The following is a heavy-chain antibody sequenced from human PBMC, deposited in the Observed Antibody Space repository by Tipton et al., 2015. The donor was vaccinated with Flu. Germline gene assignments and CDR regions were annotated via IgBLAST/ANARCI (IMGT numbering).Heavy chain of an antibody. Sequence: TLSLTCAVSGYSISSGYYWGWIRQPPGKGLEWIGSIYHSGSTYYNPSLKSRVTISVDTSKNQFSLKLSSVTAADTAVYYCARERGGIAARQNPMDVWGKGTTVTVSS. D-gene: IGHD6-6*01. CDR1: GYSISSGYY. CDR3: ARERGGIAARQNPMDV. V-gene: IGHV4-38-2*02. CDR2: IYHSGST. J-gene: IGHJ6*03.